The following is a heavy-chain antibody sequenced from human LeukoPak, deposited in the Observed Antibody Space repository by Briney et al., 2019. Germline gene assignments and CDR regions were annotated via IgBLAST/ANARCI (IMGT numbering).Heavy chain of an antibody. J-gene: IGHJ6*02. Sequence: SETLSLTCTVSGGSISSGSYYWRWIRQPAGRGLEWIGRIYTSGSTNYNPSLKSRVTISVDTSKNQFSLKLSSVTAADTAVYYCARDGSSSWTDYGMDVWGQGTTVTVSS. CDR1: GGSISSGSYY. V-gene: IGHV4-61*02. D-gene: IGHD6-13*01. CDR2: IYTSGST. CDR3: ARDGSSSWTDYGMDV.